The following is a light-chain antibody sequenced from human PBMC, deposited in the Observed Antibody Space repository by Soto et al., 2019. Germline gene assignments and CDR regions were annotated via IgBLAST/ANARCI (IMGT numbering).Light chain of an antibody. Sequence: EIVMTQSPATLSVSPGERATLSCRASQSVSSNLAWYQQKPGQAPRLLIYGASTRDTRIPARFSGSGSGTEFTLTISSLESEDFAVYYCQQSNNWWTFGQGTKVEIK. CDR3: QQSNNWWT. CDR2: GAS. V-gene: IGKV3-15*01. CDR1: QSVSSN. J-gene: IGKJ1*01.